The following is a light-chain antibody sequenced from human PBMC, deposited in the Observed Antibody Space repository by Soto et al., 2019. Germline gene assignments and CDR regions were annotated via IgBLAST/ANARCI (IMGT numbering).Light chain of an antibody. CDR1: SGPVSSSYY. Sequence: QAVVTQEPSFSVSPGGTVTLTCGLTSGPVSSSYYPSWSQQTPGQAPRSLIYTTSTRSSGVPDRFSGSILGNKAALIITGAQADDEAHYYCALYMGGGIWVFGGGTKLTVL. CDR3: ALYMGGGIWV. CDR2: TTS. J-gene: IGLJ3*02. V-gene: IGLV8-61*01.